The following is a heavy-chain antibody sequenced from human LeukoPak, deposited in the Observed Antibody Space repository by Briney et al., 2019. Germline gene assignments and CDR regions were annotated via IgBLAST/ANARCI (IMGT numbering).Heavy chain of an antibody. V-gene: IGHV3-66*01. Sequence: GGSLRLSCAASGFTFSNTWMNWVRQDPGKGQEWVSVIYRGGSTYYADSLKGRFTVSRDLSKDMLYLQMNSLRVEDTAVYYCARVEAGSGWYLWYMDVWGKGTSVTISS. CDR1: GFTFSNTW. D-gene: IGHD6-19*01. CDR3: ARVEAGSGWYLWYMDV. J-gene: IGHJ6*03. CDR2: IYRGGST.